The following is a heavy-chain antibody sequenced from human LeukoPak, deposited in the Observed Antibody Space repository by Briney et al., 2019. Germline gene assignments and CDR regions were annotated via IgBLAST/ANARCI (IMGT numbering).Heavy chain of an antibody. J-gene: IGHJ4*02. CDR3: ANYHDYSNFQGAYYLDY. D-gene: IGHD4-11*01. CDR1: GGSISGYY. Sequence: PSETLSLTCTVPGGSISGYYWCWMWQPPGKGLERIGNIYYSGSTNYNPSLKSRVTISVDTSKNQFSLKLSSVTAADTAVYYCANYHDYSNFQGAYYLDYWGQGTLVTVSS. V-gene: IGHV4-59*08. CDR2: IYYSGST.